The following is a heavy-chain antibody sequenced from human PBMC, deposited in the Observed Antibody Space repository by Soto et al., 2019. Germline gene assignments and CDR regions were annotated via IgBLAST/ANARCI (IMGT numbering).Heavy chain of an antibody. CDR1: GDIFSGYS. CDR2: IIPLFGST. D-gene: IGHD5-12*01. CDR3: ARDLGTGYDSGDY. Sequence: QVQLVQSGAEVKKPGSSVKVSCTASGDIFSGYSISWVRQAPGQGLEWMGGIIPLFGSTNYAPKFQGRVTITADQSTNTGYMELSSLKSEDTAVSYCARDLGTGYDSGDYWGQGTLVTVSS. J-gene: IGHJ4*02. V-gene: IGHV1-69*12.